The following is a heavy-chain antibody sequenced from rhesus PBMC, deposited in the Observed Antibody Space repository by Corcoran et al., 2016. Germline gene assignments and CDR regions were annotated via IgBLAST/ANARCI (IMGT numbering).Heavy chain of an antibody. V-gene: IGHV2-95*01. CDR3: ARVGCGGAFDY. Sequence: QVTLKESGPALVKPTQTLTLPCTISGLPISTSGTGVGWIRQPPGNALEWLASIYWNDSKYYSTVLDSRLTISKDTAKNQQALTLTNMDPVDTATYYCARVGCGGAFDYWGQGLWVTVSS. CDR2: IYWNDSK. J-gene: IGHJ3*01. CDR1: GLPISTSGTG. D-gene: IGHD2-39*02.